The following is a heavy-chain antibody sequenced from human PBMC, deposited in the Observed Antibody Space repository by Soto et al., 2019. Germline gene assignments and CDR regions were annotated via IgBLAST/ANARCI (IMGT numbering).Heavy chain of an antibody. Sequence: PGGSLRLSCAASGFTFSSYAMHWVRQAPGKGLEYVSAITSNGGNTDYASSVKGRFTISRDNSKNTLCLQMGSLRAEDMAVYYCARRIPFGYGMDVWGQGTTVTVSS. CDR1: GFTFSSYA. J-gene: IGHJ6*02. CDR2: ITSNGGNT. D-gene: IGHD2-21*01. CDR3: ARRIPFGYGMDV. V-gene: IGHV3-64*01.